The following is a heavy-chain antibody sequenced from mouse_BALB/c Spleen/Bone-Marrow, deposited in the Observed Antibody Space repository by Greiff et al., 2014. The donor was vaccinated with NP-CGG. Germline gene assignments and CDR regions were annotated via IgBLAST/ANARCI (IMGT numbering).Heavy chain of an antibody. CDR3: ARDVGYGNYFVY. J-gene: IGHJ3*01. Sequence: EVQLVESGGGLVQPGDSLRLSCATSGFTFSDFYMEWVRRPPGKRLEWIAASRNKAKYYTTEYSASVKGRFIVSRDTSQSVLYLQMNALRAEDTAIYYCARDVGYGNYFVYWGQGTLVTVSA. CDR2: SRNKAKYYTT. D-gene: IGHD2-10*02. CDR1: GFTFSDFY. V-gene: IGHV7-1*02.